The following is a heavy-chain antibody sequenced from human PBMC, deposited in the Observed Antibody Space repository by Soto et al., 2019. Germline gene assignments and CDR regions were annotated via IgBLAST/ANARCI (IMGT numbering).Heavy chain of an antibody. D-gene: IGHD1-1*01. Sequence: QVQLVQSGAEVKKPGASVKVSCKASGYTFTSYDINWVRQATGQGLEWMGWMNPNSGNTGYAQKFQGRVTMTTNISISTAYMELSSLRSEDTAVYYCARERTGTTSMDVWGQGTTVTVSS. J-gene: IGHJ6*02. CDR1: GYTFTSYD. V-gene: IGHV1-8*01. CDR2: MNPNSGNT. CDR3: ARERTGTTSMDV.